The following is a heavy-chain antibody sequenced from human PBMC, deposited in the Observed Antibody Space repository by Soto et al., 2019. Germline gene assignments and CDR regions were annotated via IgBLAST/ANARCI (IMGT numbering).Heavy chain of an antibody. CDR2: ISWNSGSI. CDR3: AKDRVDTAMAFYFDY. V-gene: IGHV3-9*01. Sequence: EVQLVESGGGLVQPGRSLRLSCAASGFTFDDYAMHWVRQAPGKGLEWVSGISWNSGSIGYADSVKGRFTISRDNAKNSLDLQMNSLRAEDTALYYCAKDRVDTAMAFYFDYWGQGTLVTVSS. D-gene: IGHD5-18*01. CDR1: GFTFDDYA. J-gene: IGHJ4*02.